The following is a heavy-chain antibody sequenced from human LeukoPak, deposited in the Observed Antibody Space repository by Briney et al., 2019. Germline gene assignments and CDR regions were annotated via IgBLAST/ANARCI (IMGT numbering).Heavy chain of an antibody. V-gene: IGHV3-13*01. Sequence: GGSLRLSCAASGFTFSSYDMHWVRQATGKGLEWVSAIGTAGDTYYPGSVKGRFTISRENAKNSLYLQMNSLRAGDTAVYYCARGRQKNCGGDCYYYYFDYWGRGTLVTVSS. J-gene: IGHJ4*02. CDR3: ARGRQKNCGGDCYYYYFDY. D-gene: IGHD2-21*02. CDR1: GFTFSSYD. CDR2: IGTAGDT.